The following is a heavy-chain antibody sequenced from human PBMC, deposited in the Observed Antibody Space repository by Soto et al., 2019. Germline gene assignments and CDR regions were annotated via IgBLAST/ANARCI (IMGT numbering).Heavy chain of an antibody. CDR1: GGSISSSSYY. J-gene: IGHJ5*02. Sequence: SETLSLTCTVSGGSISSSSYYWGGIRQPPGKGLEWIGSIYYSGSTYYNPSLKSRVTISVDTSKNQFSLKVSSVTAADTAVYYCARLGRYDFWSGYNWFDPWGQGTLVTVSS. V-gene: IGHV4-39*01. CDR3: ARLGRYDFWSGYNWFDP. CDR2: IYYSGST. D-gene: IGHD3-3*01.